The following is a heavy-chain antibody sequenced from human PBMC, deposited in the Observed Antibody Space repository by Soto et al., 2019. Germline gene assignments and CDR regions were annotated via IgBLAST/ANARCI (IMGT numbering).Heavy chain of an antibody. CDR2: MNPNRGNT. CDR1: GYTFTSYD. CDR3: AREKSYGMDV. Sequence: QVQLVQSGAEVKKPGASVKVSCKASGYTFTSYDINWVRQATGQGHEWMGWMNPNRGNTGYAQKLKGRVTMTRNTSIRTAYMELSSLRSEDTAVYYCAREKSYGMDVWGQGTTVTVSS. V-gene: IGHV1-8*01. J-gene: IGHJ6*02.